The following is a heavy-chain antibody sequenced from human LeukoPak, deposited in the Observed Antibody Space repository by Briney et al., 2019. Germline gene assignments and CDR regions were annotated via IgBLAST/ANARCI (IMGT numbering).Heavy chain of an antibody. CDR1: GGSISSGSYY. CDR3: ARDRYDIP. V-gene: IGHV4-61*02. CDR2: IYTSGST. D-gene: IGHD3-9*01. Sequence: PSETLSLTCTVSGGSISSGSYYWSWIRQPAGKGLEWIGRIYTSGSTNYNPSLKSRVTISVDTSKNQFSLKLSSVTAADTAVYYCARDRYDIPWGQGTPVTVSS. J-gene: IGHJ5*02.